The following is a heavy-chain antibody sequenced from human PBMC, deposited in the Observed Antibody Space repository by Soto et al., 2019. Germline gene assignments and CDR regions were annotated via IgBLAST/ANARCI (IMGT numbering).Heavy chain of an antibody. Sequence: QVQLVQSGAEVKKPGASVKVSCKASGYTFTSYGISWARQAPGQGREWMGWISAYNGNTNYAQKLQGRVTMTTDTSTSTAYMELRSMRSDDTAVYYWARDRFDSYGPTVGLDYGGKGPRVPVSS. CDR2: ISAYNGNT. V-gene: IGHV1-18*01. J-gene: IGHJ4*02. CDR1: GYTFTSYG. CDR3: ARDRFDSYGPTVGLDY. D-gene: IGHD5-18*01.